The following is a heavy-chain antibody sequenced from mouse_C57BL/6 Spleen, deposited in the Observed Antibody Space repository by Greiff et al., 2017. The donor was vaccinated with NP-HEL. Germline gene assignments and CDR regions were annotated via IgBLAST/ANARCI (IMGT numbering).Heavy chain of an antibody. CDR3: ARGGHYDYDEGDY. CDR1: GYAFSSSW. CDR2: IYPGDGDT. D-gene: IGHD2-4*01. V-gene: IGHV1-82*01. J-gene: IGHJ2*01. Sequence: VKLMESGPELVKPGASVKISCKASGYAFSSSWMNWVKQRPGKGLEWIGRIYPGDGDTNYNGKFKGKATLTADKSSSTAYMQLSSLTSEDSAVYFCARGGHYDYDEGDYWGQGTTLTVSS.